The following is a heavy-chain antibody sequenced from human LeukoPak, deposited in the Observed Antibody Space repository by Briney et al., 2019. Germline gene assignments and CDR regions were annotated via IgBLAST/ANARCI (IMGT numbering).Heavy chain of an antibody. Sequence: GGSLRLSCAASGFTLSSYAMSWVRQAPGKGLVWVSSISASGGSTYYADSVKARFTISRDNSKNTLYLQMNSLRAEDTALYYCASRGTTGTTRYFDSWGQGTLVTVSS. CDR3: ASRGTTGTTRYFDS. D-gene: IGHD1-1*01. J-gene: IGHJ4*02. CDR2: ISASGGST. V-gene: IGHV3-23*01. CDR1: GFTLSSYA.